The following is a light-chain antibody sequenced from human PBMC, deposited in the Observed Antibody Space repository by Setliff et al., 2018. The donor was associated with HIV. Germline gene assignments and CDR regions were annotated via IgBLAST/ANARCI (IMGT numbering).Light chain of an antibody. CDR3: ATWDDSLNGRV. Sequence: QSVLTQTPSASGTPGQGVTISCSGGSSNIGTNTVNWYQQLPGMAPKLLMYSDNQRHSGVPDRFSGSKSGTSASLAISGLQSEDEADYYCATWDDSLNGRVFGTGTKVTVL. CDR1: SSNIGTNT. J-gene: IGLJ1*01. V-gene: IGLV1-44*01. CDR2: SDN.